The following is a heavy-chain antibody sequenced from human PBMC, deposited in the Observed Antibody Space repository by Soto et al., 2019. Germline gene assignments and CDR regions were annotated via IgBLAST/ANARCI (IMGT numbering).Heavy chain of an antibody. Sequence: SETLSLTCAVSGGSISSSNWWSWVRQPPGKGLEWIGEIYHSGSTNYNPSLKSRVTISVDKSKNQFSLKLSSVTAADTAVYYCARDRDVGATIFDYWGQGTLVTVSS. D-gene: IGHD1-26*01. CDR3: ARDRDVGATIFDY. CDR2: IYHSGST. CDR1: GGSISSSNW. J-gene: IGHJ4*02. V-gene: IGHV4-4*02.